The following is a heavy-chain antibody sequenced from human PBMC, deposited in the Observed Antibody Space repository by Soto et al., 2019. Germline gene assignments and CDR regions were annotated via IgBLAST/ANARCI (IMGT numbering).Heavy chain of an antibody. CDR3: VRVERDGYNPDY. V-gene: IGHV4-59*01. J-gene: IGHJ4*02. CDR1: GGSISSYY. Sequence: SETLSLTCTVSGGSISSYYWSWIRQPPGKGLEWIGYIYYSGSTNYNPSLKSRVTISVDTSKNQFSLKLSSVTAADTAVYYCVRVERDGYNPDYWGQGTLVTVSS. D-gene: IGHD5-12*01. CDR2: IYYSGST.